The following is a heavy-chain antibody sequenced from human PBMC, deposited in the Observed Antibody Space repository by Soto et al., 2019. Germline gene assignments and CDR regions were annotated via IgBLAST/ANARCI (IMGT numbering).Heavy chain of an antibody. J-gene: IGHJ6*02. CDR2: IIPIFGTA. Sequence: QVQLVQSGAEVKKPGSSVKVSCKASGGTFSSYAISWVRQAPGQGLEWMGGIIPIFGTANYAQKFQGRVTMTADKSTITADMEPSSLRSEGTAVYYCARREEDTAMVSGGVSYYYGMDVWGQGATVTVSS. V-gene: IGHV1-69*06. CDR3: ARREEDTAMVSGGVSYYYGMDV. CDR1: GGTFSSYA. D-gene: IGHD5-18*01.